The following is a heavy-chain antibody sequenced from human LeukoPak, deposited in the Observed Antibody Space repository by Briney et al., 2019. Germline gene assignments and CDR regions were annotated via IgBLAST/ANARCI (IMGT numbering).Heavy chain of an antibody. D-gene: IGHD3-10*01. CDR1: GFTFSTYW. J-gene: IGHJ5*02. Sequence: GGSMRLSCAASGFTFSTYWMTWVRQAPGKGLEWVANIKYDGSDKFYVDSVKGRFTISRDNAKNSLHLQMSSLRVEDTAVYHCASHVSGSFSSWGQGTLVTVSS. V-gene: IGHV3-7*02. CDR2: IKYDGSDK. CDR3: ASHVSGSFSS.